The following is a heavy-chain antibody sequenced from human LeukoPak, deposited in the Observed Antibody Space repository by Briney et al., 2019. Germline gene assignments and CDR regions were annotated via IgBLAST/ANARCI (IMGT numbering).Heavy chain of an antibody. CDR2: IWNDGGNK. Sequence: PGRSLRLSCAASGFSFSTYGMHWVRQAPGKGLEWVAVIWNDGGNKHYVDSVKGRFTISRDNSKNTLYLQMNTLRVEDTAVYYCAKDKSQIRADYYMDVWGMGTTVTVSS. V-gene: IGHV3-33*06. CDR1: GFSFSTYG. D-gene: IGHD3-10*01. J-gene: IGHJ6*03. CDR3: AKDKSQIRADYYMDV.